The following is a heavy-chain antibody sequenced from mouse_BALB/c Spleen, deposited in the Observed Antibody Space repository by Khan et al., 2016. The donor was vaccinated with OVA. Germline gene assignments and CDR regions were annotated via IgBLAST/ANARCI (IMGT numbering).Heavy chain of an antibody. CDR3: ARESFYPDYFDY. Sequence: QVQLQQSGPELVKPGASVKISCKTSGYTFTDFYMNWVRQKPGQGLESIGWIYPGSGNTKYNEKFKGKATLTVDTSSNTAYMQVSGLTSEDTAVYFCARESFYPDYFDYWGQGTTLTVSS. CDR1: GYTFTDFY. J-gene: IGHJ2*01. CDR2: IYPGSGNT. V-gene: IGHV1-84*02. D-gene: IGHD2-1*01.